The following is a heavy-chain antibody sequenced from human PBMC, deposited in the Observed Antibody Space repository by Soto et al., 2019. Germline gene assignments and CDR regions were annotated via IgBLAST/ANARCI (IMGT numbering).Heavy chain of an antibody. CDR3: ARCSPVWFGAVMDV. V-gene: IGHV3-7*05. CDR2: IKQDGSEK. J-gene: IGHJ6*02. D-gene: IGHD3-10*01. CDR1: GFTFSSYW. Sequence: GGSLRLSCAASGFTFSSYWMSWVRQAPGKGLEWVANIKQDGSEKYYVDSVKGRFTISRDNAKNSLYLQMNSLRAEDTAVYYCARCSPVWFGAVMDVWGQGTTVTVSS.